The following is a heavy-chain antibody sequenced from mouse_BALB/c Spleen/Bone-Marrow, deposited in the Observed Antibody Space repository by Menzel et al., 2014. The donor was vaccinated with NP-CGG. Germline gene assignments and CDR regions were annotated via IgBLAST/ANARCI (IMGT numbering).Heavy chain of an antibody. D-gene: IGHD1-1*01. CDR2: IDPANGNT. Sequence: EVQLQQSGAELVKPGASVKLSCTASGFNIKDTYMHRVKQRPEQGLEWIGRIDPANGNTKYDPKLQGKAAITADTSSNTAFLQLSSLTSEDTAVYYCASYYYGHYFDYWGQGTTLTVSS. V-gene: IGHV14-3*02. CDR1: GFNIKDTY. CDR3: ASYYYGHYFDY. J-gene: IGHJ2*01.